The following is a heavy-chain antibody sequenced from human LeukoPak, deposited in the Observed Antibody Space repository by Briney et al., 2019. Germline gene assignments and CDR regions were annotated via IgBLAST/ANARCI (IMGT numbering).Heavy chain of an antibody. CDR2: INDSNDNT. CDR1: GFTFTNYA. Sequence: TGGSLRLSCAASGFTFTNYAMTWVRQAPGKGLEWVSTINDSNDNTYSADSVKGRFTVSRDNSKNTLYLQMNNLRAEDTAIYYCASDEGNYFDYWGQGTLVTVSS. J-gene: IGHJ4*02. CDR3: ASDEGNYFDY. V-gene: IGHV3-23*01.